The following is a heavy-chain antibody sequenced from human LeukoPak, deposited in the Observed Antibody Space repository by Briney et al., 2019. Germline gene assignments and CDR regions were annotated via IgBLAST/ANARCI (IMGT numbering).Heavy chain of an antibody. CDR1: GGSISSGNYY. Sequence: SETLSLTCTVSGGSISSGNYYWSWIRQPAGKGLEWIGRIQTSGSTNYKPSLKSRVTMSVDTSKNQFSLKLSSVTAADTAVYYCARINWGYYYMDVWGKGTTVTVSS. D-gene: IGHD3-16*01. CDR3: ARINWGYYYMDV. CDR2: IQTSGST. V-gene: IGHV4-61*02. J-gene: IGHJ6*03.